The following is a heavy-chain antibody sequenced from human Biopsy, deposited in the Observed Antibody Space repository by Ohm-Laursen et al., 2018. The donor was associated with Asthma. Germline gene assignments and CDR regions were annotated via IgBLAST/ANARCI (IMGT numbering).Heavy chain of an antibody. D-gene: IGHD3-3*01. CDR3: ARGPEWNGLDV. J-gene: IGHJ6*02. CDR1: GGSLRGYV. V-gene: IGHV4-34*01. Sequence: GTLSLTCAVYGGSLRGYVWTWIRQPPGKGLEWIGESTQGGGTTFNPSPKSRVTISIDSSKSQLSLKVRSVTAADTAVYYCARGPEWNGLDVWGQGTTVTVSS. CDR2: STQGGGT.